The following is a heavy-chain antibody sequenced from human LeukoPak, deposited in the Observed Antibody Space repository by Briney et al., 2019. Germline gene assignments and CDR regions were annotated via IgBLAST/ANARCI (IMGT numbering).Heavy chain of an antibody. CDR3: AKDQASELGGVDY. D-gene: IGHD1-26*01. J-gene: IGHJ4*02. CDR2: IKQDGSEK. Sequence: GVSLRLSYAASGFTFRSYWMSWVRQAPGKGLEWVANIKQDGSEKYYVDSVKGRFTISRDNAKNSLYLQMNSLRAEDTAVYYCAKDQASELGGVDYWGQGTLVTVSS. CDR1: GFTFRSYW. V-gene: IGHV3-7*01.